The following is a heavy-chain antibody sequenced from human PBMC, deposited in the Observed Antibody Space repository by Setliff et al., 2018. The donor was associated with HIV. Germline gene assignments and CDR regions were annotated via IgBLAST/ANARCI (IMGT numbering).Heavy chain of an antibody. J-gene: IGHJ5*02. D-gene: IGHD3-10*01. CDR2: INHNGNI. CDR3: ARGSLYYGLGSHYLRSWFDP. V-gene: IGHV4-34*01. Sequence: PSETLSLTCAVYGGSFSDNYWSWIRQPPGKGLDWIAEINHNGNINYNPSLKSRVTISMDPPKKQFSLKLSSVTAADTAVYYCARGSLYYGLGSHYLRSWFDPWGQGTLVTVSS. CDR1: GGSFSDNY.